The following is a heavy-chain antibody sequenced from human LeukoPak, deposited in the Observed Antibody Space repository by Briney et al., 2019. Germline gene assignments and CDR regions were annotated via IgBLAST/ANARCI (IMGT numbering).Heavy chain of an antibody. CDR2: ISSSGNTI. J-gene: IGHJ4*02. D-gene: IGHD5-24*01. CDR1: GFTFSDYY. CDR3: TRDPSPRDGYNSGGEY. Sequence: PGGSLRLSCAASGFTFSDYYMSWIRQAPGKGLEWVSYISSSGNTIYYADSVKGRFTISRDNAKNSLFLQMNSLRAEDTAVYYCTRDPSPRDGYNSGGEYWGQGTLVTVSS. V-gene: IGHV3-11*04.